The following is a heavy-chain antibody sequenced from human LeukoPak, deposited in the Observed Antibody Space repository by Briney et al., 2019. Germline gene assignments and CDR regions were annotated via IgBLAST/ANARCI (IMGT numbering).Heavy chain of an antibody. CDR3: ARLIGGVGYFDL. CDR1: GGSISSSYY. Sequence: SETLSLTCTVSGGSISSSYYWSWIRQPPGKGLEWIAYIHGSGSANYNPSLKSRVIISVDTSRNQFSLKLSSVTAADTAVFYCARLIGGVGYFDLWGRGTLVTVSS. V-gene: IGHV4-59*08. J-gene: IGHJ2*01. CDR2: IHGSGSA.